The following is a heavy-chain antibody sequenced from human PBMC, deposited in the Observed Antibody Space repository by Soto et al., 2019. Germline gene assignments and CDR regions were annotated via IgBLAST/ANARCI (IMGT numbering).Heavy chain of an antibody. D-gene: IGHD2-2*01. V-gene: IGHV4-59*01. CDR3: ARAGDIVVVPAASPRTNWFDP. J-gene: IGHJ5*02. CDR2: INYSGST. Sequence: SETLSLTCTVSGGSISSYYWSWIRQPPGKGLERIGYINYSGSTNYNPSLKSRVTISVDTSKNQFSMKLSSVTAADTAVYYCARAGDIVVVPAASPRTNWFDPWGQGTLVTVSS. CDR1: GGSISSYY.